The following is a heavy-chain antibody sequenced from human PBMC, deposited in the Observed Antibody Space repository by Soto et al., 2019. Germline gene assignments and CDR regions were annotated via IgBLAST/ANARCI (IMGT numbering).Heavy chain of an antibody. CDR3: ARRYSYGNNFYYYYGMEV. CDR1: GGTFSSYA. CDR2: IIPMFGTA. D-gene: IGHD5-18*01. J-gene: IGHJ6*02. V-gene: IGHV1-69*01. Sequence: QVQLVQSGAEVKQPGSSVKVSCKASGGTFSSYAISWVRQAPGQGLEWMGGIIPMFGTADHTQKFQGRVTITAVESTTTAYMELSSLRSEDTAIYYCARRYSYGNNFYYYYGMEVWGQGTTVTVSS.